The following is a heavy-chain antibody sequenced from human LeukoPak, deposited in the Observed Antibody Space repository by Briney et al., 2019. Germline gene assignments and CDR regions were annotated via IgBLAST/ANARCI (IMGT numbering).Heavy chain of an antibody. D-gene: IGHD3-22*01. CDR2: ISHSGST. CDR3: ARVSQYYYDSSGYLDY. V-gene: IGHV4-34*01. Sequence: LETLSLTCAVYGGSFSGYYWSWIRQPPGKGLEWIGEISHSGSTNYNPSLKSRVTISVDTSKNQFSLKLSSVTAADTAVYYCARVSQYYYDSSGYLDYWGQGTLVTVSS. J-gene: IGHJ4*02. CDR1: GGSFSGYY.